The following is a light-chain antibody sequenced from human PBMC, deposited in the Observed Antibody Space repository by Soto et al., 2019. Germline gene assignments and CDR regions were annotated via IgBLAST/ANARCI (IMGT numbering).Light chain of an antibody. CDR3: QQRSNWPRGLT. CDR2: DAS. Sequence: EIVLIQFPATLSLSPGERATLSCRASQSVSSYLAWYQQKPGQAPRLLIYDASNRATGIPARFSGSGSGTDFTLTISSLEPEDFAVYYCQQRSNWPRGLTFGGGTKVDIK. CDR1: QSVSSY. J-gene: IGKJ4*01. V-gene: IGKV3-11*01.